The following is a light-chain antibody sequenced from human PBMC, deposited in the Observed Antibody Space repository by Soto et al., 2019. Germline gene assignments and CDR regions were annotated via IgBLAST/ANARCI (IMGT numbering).Light chain of an antibody. CDR2: SNN. Sequence: QSVLTQPPSASGTPGQRVTISCSGSSSNIRSNPVNWYQQLPGTAPKLLIYSNNQRPSGVPDRFSGSKSGTSASLAISGLQSEDEAGYYCEAWDDSLNGYVVFGGGTKLTVL. J-gene: IGLJ2*01. CDR3: EAWDDSLNGYVV. V-gene: IGLV1-44*01. CDR1: SSNIRSNP.